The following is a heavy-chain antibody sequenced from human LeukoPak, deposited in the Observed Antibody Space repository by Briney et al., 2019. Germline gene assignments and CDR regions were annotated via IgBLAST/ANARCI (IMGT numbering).Heavy chain of an antibody. V-gene: IGHV3-21*01. CDR3: AKDGGDGDNAPLYYFDY. J-gene: IGHJ4*02. Sequence: GGPLRLSCGPSGFTLSSYRMNWVPQAPGKGLEWVSSISRGSSYIYYAHSVKGRLTISRDNEKNSMYLQMKSLRAEDTAVYYCAKDGGDGDNAPLYYFDYWGQGTLVTVSS. CDR2: ISRGSSYI. CDR1: GFTLSSYR. D-gene: IGHD5-24*01.